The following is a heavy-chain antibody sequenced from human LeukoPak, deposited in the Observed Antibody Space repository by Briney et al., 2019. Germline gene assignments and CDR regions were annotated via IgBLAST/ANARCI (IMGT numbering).Heavy chain of an antibody. Sequence: SETLSLTCTVSGGSISSSSYYWGWIRQPPGKGLEWIGSIYYSGSTYYNPSPKSRVTISVDTSKNQFSLKLSSVTAADTAVYYCASIVVVPTARAYYYYGMDVWGQGTTVTVSS. V-gene: IGHV4-39*01. CDR3: ASIVVVPTARAYYYYGMDV. D-gene: IGHD2-2*01. J-gene: IGHJ6*02. CDR1: GGSISSSSYY. CDR2: IYYSGST.